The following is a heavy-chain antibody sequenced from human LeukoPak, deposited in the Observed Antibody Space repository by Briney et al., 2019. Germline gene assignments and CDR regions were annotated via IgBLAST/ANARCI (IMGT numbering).Heavy chain of an antibody. D-gene: IGHD3-10*01. Sequence: LRLSCAASGFTFSDYYVSWIRQPPGKGLEWIGYIYYSGSTYYNPSLKSRVTISVDTSKNQFSLKLSSVTAADTAVYYCARVPDRGYYYYYMDVWGKGTTVTVSS. CDR3: ARVPDRGYYYYYMDV. CDR2: IYYSGST. J-gene: IGHJ6*03. V-gene: IGHV4-30-4*08. CDR1: GFTFSDYY.